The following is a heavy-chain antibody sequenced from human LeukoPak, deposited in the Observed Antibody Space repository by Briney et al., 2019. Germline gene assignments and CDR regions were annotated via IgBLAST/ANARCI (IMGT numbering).Heavy chain of an antibody. J-gene: IGHJ4*02. D-gene: IGHD3-16*01. CDR1: GGSISSGGYY. CDR3: ARGDLGEPYYFDY. V-gene: IGHV4-30-4*01. CDR2: IYYSGST. Sequence: PSQTLSLTCTVSGGSISSGGYYWSWIRQPPGKGLEWIGYIYYSGSTYYNPSLKSRVTISVDTSKNQFSLKLSSVTAADTAVYYCARGDLGEPYYFDYWGQGTLVTVSS.